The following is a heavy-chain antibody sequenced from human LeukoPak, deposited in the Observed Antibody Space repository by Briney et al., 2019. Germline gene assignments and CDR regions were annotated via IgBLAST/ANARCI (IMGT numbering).Heavy chain of an antibody. D-gene: IGHD3-10*01. J-gene: IGHJ4*02. CDR2: IDAGNGRT. CDR3: ARSRWTDVARGSYYFDY. CDR1: QYTFTDYA. V-gene: IGHV1-3*01. Sequence: RAASVKVSCKASQYTFTDYAVHWVRQAPGQRLEWMGWIDAGNGRTKYSQNFQGRVTIIRDTSATTAYMELSSLTSEDTAIYYCARSRWTDVARGSYYFDYWGQGTLVSVSS.